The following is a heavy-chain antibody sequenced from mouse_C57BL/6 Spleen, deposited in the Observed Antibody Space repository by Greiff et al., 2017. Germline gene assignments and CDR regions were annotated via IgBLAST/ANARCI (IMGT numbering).Heavy chain of an antibody. V-gene: IGHV1-4*01. CDR3: AREELGRRGYFDY. Sequence: VQLQQSGAELARPGASVKMSCKASGYTFTSYTMHWVKQRPGQGLEWIGYINPSSGYTKYNQKFKDKATLTADKSSSTAYMQLSSLTSEDSAVYYCAREELGRRGYFDYWGQGTTLTVSS. D-gene: IGHD4-1*01. CDR2: INPSSGYT. J-gene: IGHJ2*01. CDR1: GYTFTSYT.